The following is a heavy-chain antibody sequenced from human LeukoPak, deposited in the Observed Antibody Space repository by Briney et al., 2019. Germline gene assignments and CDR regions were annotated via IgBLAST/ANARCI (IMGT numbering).Heavy chain of an antibody. J-gene: IGHJ6*03. CDR3: AQGAYGFGKKHTYYCIEV. D-gene: IGHD3-10*01. CDR2: IFGSGGS. Sequence: SETLSLTCSVSGGSVSDSSWSWIRQPAGKGLEWIGRIFGSGGSNYNPSLKSRVTMSVDTSKNQFSLKLTSLTAADTALYFCAQGAYGFGKKHTYYCIEVWGKGTTVTVSS. V-gene: IGHV4-4*07. CDR1: GGSVSDSS.